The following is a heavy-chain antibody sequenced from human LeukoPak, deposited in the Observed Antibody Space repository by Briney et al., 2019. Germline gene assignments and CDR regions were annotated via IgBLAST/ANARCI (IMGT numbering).Heavy chain of an antibody. Sequence: GASVKVSCKASGYTFTSYGISWVRQAPGQGLEWMGWISAYNGNTNYAQKLQGRVTMTTDTSTSTAYMELRSLRSDDTAMYYCARVSRYYYDSSGLNWFDPWGQGTLVTVSS. CDR2: ISAYNGNT. D-gene: IGHD3-22*01. J-gene: IGHJ5*02. CDR3: ARVSRYYYDSSGLNWFDP. CDR1: GYTFTSYG. V-gene: IGHV1-18*01.